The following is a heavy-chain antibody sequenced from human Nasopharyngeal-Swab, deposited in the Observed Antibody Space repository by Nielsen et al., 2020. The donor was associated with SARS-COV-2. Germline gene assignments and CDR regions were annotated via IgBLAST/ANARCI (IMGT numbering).Heavy chain of an antibody. CDR2: IFHSGST. CDR3: ARDDTAMATGFDY. V-gene: IGHV4-59*01. CDR1: GGSISSYY. D-gene: IGHD5-18*01. Sequence: SETLSLTCTVSGGSISSYYWSWIRQPPGKGPEWIGYIFHSGSTNYNPYLKSRVTISVDTSKNQFSLRLSSVTAADTAVYYCARDDTAMATGFDYWGQGVLVTVSS. J-gene: IGHJ4*02.